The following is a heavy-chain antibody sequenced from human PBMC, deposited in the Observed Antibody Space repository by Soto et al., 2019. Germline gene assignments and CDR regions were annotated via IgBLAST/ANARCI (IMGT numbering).Heavy chain of an antibody. Sequence: GGSLSLSCAASGFTFSSYGMHWVRQAPGKGLEWVAVIWYDGSNKYYADSVKGRFTISRDNSKNTLYLQMNSLRAEDTAVYYCARVDTDSSGLDYWGQGTLVTVSS. D-gene: IGHD3-22*01. CDR1: GFTFSSYG. V-gene: IGHV3-33*01. CDR3: ARVDTDSSGLDY. J-gene: IGHJ4*02. CDR2: IWYDGSNK.